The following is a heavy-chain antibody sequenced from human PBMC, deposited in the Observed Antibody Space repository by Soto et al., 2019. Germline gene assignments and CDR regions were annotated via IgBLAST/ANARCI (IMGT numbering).Heavy chain of an antibody. CDR2: ISGSGGST. V-gene: IGHV3-23*01. CDR1: GFTFSSYA. D-gene: IGHD6-6*01. CDR3: AEAGPQPKYYYYYGMDV. Sequence: GGSLRLSCAASGFTFSSYAMSWVRQAPGKGLEWVSAISGSGGSTYYADSVKGRFTISRDNSKNTLYLQMNSLRAEDTAVYYCAEAGPQPKYYYYYGMDVWGQGTTVTVSS. J-gene: IGHJ6*02.